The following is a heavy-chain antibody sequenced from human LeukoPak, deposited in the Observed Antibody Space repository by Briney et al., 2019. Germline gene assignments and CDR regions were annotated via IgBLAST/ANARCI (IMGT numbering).Heavy chain of an antibody. J-gene: IGHJ4*02. CDR3: ARTSSSGLVGGCYFDY. V-gene: IGHV4-38-2*02. Sequence: SETLSLTCTVSGYFISSGYYWGWIRQPPGKGLQWIGSIHHSGSTYYNPSLKSRVTISVDTSKNQFSLKLSSVTAADTAVYYCARTSSSGLVGGCYFDYWGQGTLVTVSS. CDR2: IHHSGST. CDR1: GYFISSGYY. D-gene: IGHD6-19*01.